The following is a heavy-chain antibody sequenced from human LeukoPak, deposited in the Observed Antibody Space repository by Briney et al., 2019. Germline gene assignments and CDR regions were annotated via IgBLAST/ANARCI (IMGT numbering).Heavy chain of an antibody. J-gene: IGHJ3*02. Sequence: GGSLRLSCVASGLSFTDYWMYWVRQAPGGGLLWVARIDVYGQTTHYADSVKGRFTISRHNAKKTLYLQMNSLRADDTAVYYCARPLGKFMGAFDIWGQGTMVTVSS. D-gene: IGHD3-10*01. V-gene: IGHV3-74*01. CDR2: IDVYGQTT. CDR1: GLSFTDYW. CDR3: ARPLGKFMGAFDI.